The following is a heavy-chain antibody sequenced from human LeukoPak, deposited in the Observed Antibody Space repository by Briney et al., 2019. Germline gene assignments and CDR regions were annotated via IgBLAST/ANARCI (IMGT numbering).Heavy chain of an antibody. D-gene: IGHD3-3*01. Sequence: SETLSLTCAVYGGSFSGYYWSWIRQPPGKGLEWIGEINHSGSTNYNPSLKSRVTISVDTSKNQFSLKLSSVTAGDTAVYYCARGSVWRPLDYWGQGTLVTVSS. CDR2: INHSGST. V-gene: IGHV4-34*01. CDR3: ARGSVWRPLDY. CDR1: GGSFSGYY. J-gene: IGHJ4*02.